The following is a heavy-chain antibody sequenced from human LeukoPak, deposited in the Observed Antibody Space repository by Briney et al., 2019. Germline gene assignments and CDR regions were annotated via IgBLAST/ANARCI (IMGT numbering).Heavy chain of an antibody. V-gene: IGHV4-31*03. J-gene: IGHJ6*02. CDR1: GGSISSGGYY. Sequence: PSETLSLTCTVSGGSISSGGYYWSWIRQHPGKGLEWIGYIYYSGSTYYIPSLKSRLTISVDTSKNQFSLKLTSVTAADTAVYYCARVRVWRYYYYYGMDVWGQGTTVTVSS. CDR3: ARVRVWRYYYYYGMDV. D-gene: IGHD2-21*01. CDR2: IYYSGST.